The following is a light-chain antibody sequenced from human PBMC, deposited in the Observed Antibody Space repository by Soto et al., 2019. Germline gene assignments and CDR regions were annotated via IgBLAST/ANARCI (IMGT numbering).Light chain of an antibody. J-gene: IGLJ2*01. V-gene: IGLV4-69*01. Sequence: QLVLTQSPSASASLGASVKLTCTLSSGHSSYAIAWHQQQPEKGPRYLMKLNSDGSHSKGDGIPGRFSGSSSGAERYLTMSSLQSDDEADDYCQTWGTGIVVFGGGTKLTVL. CDR3: QTWGTGIVV. CDR2: LNSDGSH. CDR1: SGHSSYA.